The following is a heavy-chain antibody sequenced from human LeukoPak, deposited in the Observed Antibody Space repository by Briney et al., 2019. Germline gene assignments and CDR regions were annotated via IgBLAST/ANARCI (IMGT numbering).Heavy chain of an antibody. Sequence: PSETLSLTYTVSGDSISRYYWSWLREPAGKGLELIERIYTRRSTNYNPSLKSRVTMSVDTSKNQFSLKLSSVTAADTAVYYCARDLVATIFDYWGQGTLVTVSS. CDR2: IYTRRST. CDR1: GDSISRYY. D-gene: IGHD5-12*01. CDR3: ARDLVATIFDY. J-gene: IGHJ4*02. V-gene: IGHV4-4*07.